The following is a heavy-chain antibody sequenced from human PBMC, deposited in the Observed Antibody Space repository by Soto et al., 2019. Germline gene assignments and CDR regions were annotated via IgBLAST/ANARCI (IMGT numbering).Heavy chain of an antibody. CDR3: ARQVFEKDTAMVITTSYYYGMDV. V-gene: IGHV1-18*01. CDR1: GYTFTSYG. D-gene: IGHD5-18*01. J-gene: IGHJ6*02. Sequence: QVQLVQSGAEVKKPGASVKVSCKASGYTFTSYGISWVRQAPGQGLEWMGWISAYNGNTNYAQKLQGRVTMTTDTSTSTAYMELRSLRSDDTAVYYCARQVFEKDTAMVITTSYYYGMDVWGQGTTVTVSS. CDR2: ISAYNGNT.